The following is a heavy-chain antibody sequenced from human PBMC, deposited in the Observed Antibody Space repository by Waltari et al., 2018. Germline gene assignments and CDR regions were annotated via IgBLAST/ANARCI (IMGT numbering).Heavy chain of an antibody. J-gene: IGHJ4*02. D-gene: IGHD6-13*01. CDR1: GFTFRTNW. CDR3: TRGGDDSSWYWRN. CDR2: INQDGSEK. Sequence: EVQLVELGGGLVQPGGYLRLYCAASGFTFRTNWKTWVRQAPGKGREWVANINQDGSEKYSVESVKGRFTISRDNAKNSLYLQLNSLRADDTAVYYCTRGGDDSSWYWRNWGQGTLVTVSS. V-gene: IGHV3-7*01.